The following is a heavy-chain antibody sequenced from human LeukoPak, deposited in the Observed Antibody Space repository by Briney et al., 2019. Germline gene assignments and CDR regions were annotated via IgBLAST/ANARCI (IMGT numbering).Heavy chain of an antibody. D-gene: IGHD3-16*01. CDR1: GFTFSSYT. CDR2: ISSNGGST. J-gene: IGHJ4*02. CDR3: ARRGAVSGGSDY. V-gene: IGHV3-64*01. Sequence: GGSLRLSCAASGFTFSSYTMHWVRQDQGKGLEYVSVISSNGGSTYYANSVKGRFTISRDNSKNTLYLQMGSLRPEDMAVYYCARRGAVSGGSDYWGQGTLVTVSS.